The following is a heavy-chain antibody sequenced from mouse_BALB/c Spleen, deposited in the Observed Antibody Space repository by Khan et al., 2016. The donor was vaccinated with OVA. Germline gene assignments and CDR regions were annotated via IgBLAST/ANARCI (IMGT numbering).Heavy chain of an antibody. V-gene: IGHV1-4*01. CDR1: GYTFTSYT. D-gene: IGHD2-14*01. CDR3: TSEGAYYRSDGWFAY. J-gene: IGHJ3*01. Sequence: QVQLKQSGAELARPGASVKMSCKASGYTFTSYTMHWVKQRPGQGLEWIGYINPSSSYPNYNQKFKDKATLTADKSSSTVYMQLSSLTSEDSAVYYCTSEGAYYRSDGWFAYWGQGTLVTVSA. CDR2: INPSSSYP.